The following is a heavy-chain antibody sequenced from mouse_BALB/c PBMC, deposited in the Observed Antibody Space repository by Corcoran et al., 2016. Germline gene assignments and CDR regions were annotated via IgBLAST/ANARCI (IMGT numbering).Heavy chain of an antibody. Sequence: EVQLQQSGAELVKTGASVKLSCTASGFNIKDTYMHWVKQRPEQGLEWIGRIDPANVNTKYDPKFQGKATITADTSSNTAYLQLSSLTSEDTAVYYCARGGGNYWYFDVWGAGTTVTVSS. CDR2: IDPANVNT. CDR1: GFNIKDTY. J-gene: IGHJ1*01. CDR3: ARGGGNYWYFDV. V-gene: IGHV14-3*02. D-gene: IGHD1-1*02.